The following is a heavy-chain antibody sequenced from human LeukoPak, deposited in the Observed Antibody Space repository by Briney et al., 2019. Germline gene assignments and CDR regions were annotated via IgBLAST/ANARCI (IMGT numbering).Heavy chain of an antibody. V-gene: IGHV3-49*04. CDR2: IRSKAYRGTT. CDR1: GFSFADHA. CDR3: ARGPIQLWIHNAMDV. Sequence: GGSLRLSCTTSGFSFADHAMSWVRQGPGKGLELVGFIRSKAYRGTTEYAASVKGRFTISRDDSYSIVYLQMNSLKSEDTALYYCARGPIQLWIHNAMDVWGQGATVTVSS. D-gene: IGHD5-18*01. J-gene: IGHJ6*02.